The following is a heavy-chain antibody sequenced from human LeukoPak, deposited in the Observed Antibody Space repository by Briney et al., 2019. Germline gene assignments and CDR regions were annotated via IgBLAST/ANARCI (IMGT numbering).Heavy chain of an antibody. Sequence: SETLSLTCTVSGGSVSSGSYYWGWIRQPPGKGLDWIGYIHYSGSTNYNPSLKSRVTISVDTSKNQFSLKLSSVAAADTAVYVCARVPVYCIGGSCYYFDYWGLGTLVTVSS. D-gene: IGHD2-15*01. CDR3: ARVPVYCIGGSCYYFDY. V-gene: IGHV4-61*01. J-gene: IGHJ4*02. CDR1: GGSVSSGSYY. CDR2: IHYSGST.